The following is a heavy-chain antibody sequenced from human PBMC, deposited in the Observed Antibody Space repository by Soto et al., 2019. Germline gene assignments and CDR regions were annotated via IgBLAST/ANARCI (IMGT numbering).Heavy chain of an antibody. Sequence: QVQLVQSGAEVKKPGASVKVSCKASGYTFISYDINWVRQATGQGLEWMGWMNPNSGNTGYAQKFQGRVTMTRNTSISTAYMELSSLRSEDTAVYYCAGGNTVAGANWFDPWGQGTLVTVSS. CDR1: GYTFISYD. D-gene: IGHD6-19*01. CDR3: AGGNTVAGANWFDP. V-gene: IGHV1-8*01. CDR2: MNPNSGNT. J-gene: IGHJ5*02.